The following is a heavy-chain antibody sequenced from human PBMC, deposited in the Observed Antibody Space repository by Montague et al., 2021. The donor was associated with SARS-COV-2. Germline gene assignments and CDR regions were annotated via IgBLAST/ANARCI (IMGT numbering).Heavy chain of an antibody. CDR1: GGSISSSSYY. CDR2: IYYSGST. J-gene: IGHJ3*02. Sequence: SETLSLTCTVSGGSISSSSYYWGWIRQPPGKGLVWIGSIYYSGSTYYNPSLKSRVTIYADTSKNQFSLKLSSVTAADTAVYYCARHSGRATIFGVVIIPDAFDIWGQGTMVTVSS. D-gene: IGHD3-3*01. V-gene: IGHV4-39*01. CDR3: ARHSGRATIFGVVIIPDAFDI.